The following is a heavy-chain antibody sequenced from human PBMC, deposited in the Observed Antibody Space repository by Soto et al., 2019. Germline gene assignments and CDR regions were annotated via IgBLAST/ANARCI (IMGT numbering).Heavy chain of an antibody. CDR1: GGSFSGYY. D-gene: IGHD5-12*01. CDR3: ARDPAPVGYRGLDV. V-gene: IGHV4-34*01. Sequence: SETLSLTCAVYGGSFSGYYWSWIRQPPGKGLEWIGEVNDRGTTDYNPSLKSRLTISVDTSKNQISLKLSSLTAADTAVYYCARDPAPVGYRGLDVWGQGTTVTVSS. J-gene: IGHJ6*02. CDR2: VNDRGTT.